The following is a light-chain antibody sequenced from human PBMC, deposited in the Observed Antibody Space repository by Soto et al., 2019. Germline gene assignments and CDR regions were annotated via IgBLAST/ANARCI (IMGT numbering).Light chain of an antibody. CDR3: HTWGTGIQV. V-gene: IGLV4-69*01. Sequence: QSVLTQSPSASASLGASVKLTCTLSSGHSSYAIAWHQQQPEKGPRYLMKLNSDGSHSKGDGIPDRFSGSSSGAERYLTISSLQSEDEADYSCHTWGTGIQVFGGGTQLTVL. CDR2: LNSDGSH. J-gene: IGLJ2*01. CDR1: SGHSSYA.